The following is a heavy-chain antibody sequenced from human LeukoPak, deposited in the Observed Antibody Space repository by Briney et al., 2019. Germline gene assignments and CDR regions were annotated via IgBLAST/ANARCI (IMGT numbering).Heavy chain of an antibody. CDR3: AKRFRAATGYYYYMDV. V-gene: IGHV3-30*02. CDR2: IRYDGSNK. J-gene: IGHJ6*03. Sequence: GGSLRPSCAASGFTFSSYGMHWVRQAPGKGLEWVAFIRYDGSNKYYADSVKGRFTISRDNSKNTLYLQMNSLRAEDTAVYYCAKRFRAATGYYYYMDVWGKGTTVTVSS. CDR1: GFTFSSYG. D-gene: IGHD6-25*01.